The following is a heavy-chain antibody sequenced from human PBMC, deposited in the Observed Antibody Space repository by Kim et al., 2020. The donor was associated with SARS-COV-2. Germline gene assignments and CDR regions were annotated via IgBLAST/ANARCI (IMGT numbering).Heavy chain of an antibody. CDR1: GGSINNYY. CDR3: VRHDSGAYLMGVDY. Sequence: SETLSLTCTVSGGSINNYYWSWIRQPPGKGLEWIGYIYYTGTTNYRPSLKSRITISVDTSKNQFSLKLSSLTAADTAVYYCVRHDSGAYLMGVDYWGRGT. CDR2: IYYTGTT. V-gene: IGHV4-59*08. D-gene: IGHD5-12*01. J-gene: IGHJ4*02.